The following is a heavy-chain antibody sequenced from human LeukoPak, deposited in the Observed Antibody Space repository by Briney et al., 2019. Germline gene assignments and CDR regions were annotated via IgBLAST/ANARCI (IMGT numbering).Heavy chain of an antibody. J-gene: IGHJ4*02. Sequence: GGSLRLSCAASGFTFSSYAMSWVRQAPGKGLEWASAISGSGGSTYYADSVKGRFTISRDNSKNTLYLQMNSLRAEDTAVYYCAKRYCSSTSCYYDYWGQGTLVTVSS. CDR1: GFTFSSYA. CDR2: ISGSGGST. V-gene: IGHV3-23*01. CDR3: AKRYCSSTSCYYDY. D-gene: IGHD2-2*01.